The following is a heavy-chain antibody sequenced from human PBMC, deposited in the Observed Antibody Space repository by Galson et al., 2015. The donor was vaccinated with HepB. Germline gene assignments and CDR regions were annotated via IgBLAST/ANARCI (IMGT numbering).Heavy chain of an antibody. J-gene: IGHJ6*02. V-gene: IGHV1-24*01. CDR3: ARSRITIFGTAYYYYGMDV. CDR2: FDPEDGET. D-gene: IGHD3-3*01. CDR1: GYTLTELS. Sequence: SVKVSCKVSGYTLTELSMHWVRQAPGKGLEWMGGFDPEDGETIYAQKFQGRVTMTEDTSTDTAYMELSSLRSEDTAVYYCARSRITIFGTAYYYYGMDVWGQGTTVTVSS.